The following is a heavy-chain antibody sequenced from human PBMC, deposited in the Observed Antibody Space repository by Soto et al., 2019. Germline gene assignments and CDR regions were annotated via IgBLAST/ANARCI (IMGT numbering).Heavy chain of an antibody. CDR2: INHSGNT. D-gene: IGHD2-15*01. J-gene: IGHJ4*01. CDR3: ANLIVFHSSYSHDY. CDR1: GASISSSY. V-gene: IGHV4-59*04. Sequence: SDTLSLTCTVSGASISSSYWSWSRQSPGKGLEWIGEINHSGNTNYNPSLKSRVTMLVDTSKNQFSLSLSSVTAADTAVYYCANLIVFHSSYSHDYWGHGTLVTGSS.